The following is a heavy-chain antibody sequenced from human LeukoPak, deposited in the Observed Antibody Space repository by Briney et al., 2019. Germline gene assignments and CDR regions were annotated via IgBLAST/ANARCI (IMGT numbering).Heavy chain of an antibody. J-gene: IGHJ6*02. V-gene: IGHV1-69*13. Sequence: ASVKVSCKASGGTFSSYAISWVRQAPGQGLEWMGGIIPIFGTANYAQKFQGRVTITADESTSTAYMELSSLRSADTAVYYCARGSLSGYSYDYYYYGMDVWGQGTTVTVSS. CDR1: GGTFSSYA. CDR3: ARGSLSGYSYDYYYYGMDV. CDR2: IIPIFGTA. D-gene: IGHD5-18*01.